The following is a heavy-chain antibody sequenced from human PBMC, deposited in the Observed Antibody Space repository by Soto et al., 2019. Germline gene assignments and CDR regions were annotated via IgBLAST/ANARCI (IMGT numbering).Heavy chain of an antibody. J-gene: IGHJ3*02. V-gene: IGHV3-30*18. D-gene: IGHD4-17*01. CDR1: GFTFSSYG. CDR3: AKDWVYGATKGAFDI. Sequence: GGSLRLSCAASGFTFSSYGMHWVRQAPGKGLEWVAVISYDGSNKYYADSVKGRFTISRDNSKNTLYLQMNSLRAEDTAVYYCAKDWVYGATKGAFDIWGQGTMVTVSS. CDR2: ISYDGSNK.